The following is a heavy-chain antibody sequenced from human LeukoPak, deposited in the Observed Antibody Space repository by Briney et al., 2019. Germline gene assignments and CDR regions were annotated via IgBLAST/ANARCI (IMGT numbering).Heavy chain of an antibody. CDR2: ISPSGTT. CDR1: GDSISSYY. Sequence: SETLSLTCTVSGDSISSYYWTWIRQPAGKGLEWIGRISPSGTTHYNPSLGSRVTMSVDTSKNYFSLRLSSVTAADTAVYYCARDFYASGFYFWFDPWGQGILVTVSS. V-gene: IGHV4-4*07. J-gene: IGHJ5*02. D-gene: IGHD2/OR15-2a*01. CDR3: ARDFYASGFYFWFDP.